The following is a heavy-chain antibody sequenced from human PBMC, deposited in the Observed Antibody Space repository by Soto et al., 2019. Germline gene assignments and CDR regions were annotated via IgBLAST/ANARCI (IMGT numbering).Heavy chain of an antibody. CDR2: IGAASDT. V-gene: IGHV3-13*01. Sequence: GSLRLSCAASGFTFSNYDIHWVRQAPGEGLGWVSGIGAASDTYYPVSVQGRFTVSRDNAKKSLYLQVNSLRAGDTAVYYCARGVLGPGDYYYGMDVWGQGTTVTVSS. D-gene: IGHD7-27*01. J-gene: IGHJ6*02. CDR3: ARGVLGPGDYYYGMDV. CDR1: GFTFSNYD.